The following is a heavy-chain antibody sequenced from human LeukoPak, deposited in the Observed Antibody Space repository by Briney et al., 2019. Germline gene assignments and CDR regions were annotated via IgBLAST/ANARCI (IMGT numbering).Heavy chain of an antibody. J-gene: IGHJ4*02. D-gene: IGHD5-24*01. Sequence: GGSLRLSCAASGNYWMHWVRQAPGKGLVWVSHNSDGSWTSYADSVKGRFTISRDNSKNTLYLQMNSLRAEDTAVYYCAEEAVEMRECWGQGTLVTVSS. V-gene: IGHV3-74*01. CDR1: GNYW. CDR3: AEEAVEMREC. CDR2: NSDGSWT.